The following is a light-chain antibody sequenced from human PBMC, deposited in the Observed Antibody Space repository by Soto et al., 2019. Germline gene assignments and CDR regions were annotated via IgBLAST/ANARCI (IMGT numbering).Light chain of an antibody. J-gene: IGKJ1*01. V-gene: IGKV3-15*01. CDR3: QQYINLWT. Sequence: EIVMTQSPATLSVSPGERATLSCRASQSVSSNLAWYQQKPGQSPRLLIYGASTRATGVPARFSGSGSGTEFTITISSLQSEDFAVYYCQQYINLWTFGQGTKVEIK. CDR1: QSVSSN. CDR2: GAS.